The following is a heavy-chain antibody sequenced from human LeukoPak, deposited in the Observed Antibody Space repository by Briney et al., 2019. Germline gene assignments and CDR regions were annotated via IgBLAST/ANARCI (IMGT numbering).Heavy chain of an antibody. CDR3: ARDSGSGNNDY. D-gene: IGHD1-26*01. J-gene: IGHJ4*02. V-gene: IGHV1-3*01. CDR1: GYTFTSYA. Sequence: GASVKVSCKASGYTFTSYAIHWVRQAPGQRLEWMGWISAGNGNTIYSQNFQGRVTFISNTSATTAFMELSSLRSEDAAVYYCARDSGSGNNDYWGQGTLVTVSS. CDR2: ISAGNGNT.